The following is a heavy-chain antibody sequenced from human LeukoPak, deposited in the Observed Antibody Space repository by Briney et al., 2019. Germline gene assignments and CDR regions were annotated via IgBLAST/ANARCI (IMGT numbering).Heavy chain of an antibody. CDR2: INHSGST. Sequence: SETPSLTCVVYGGSFSGYYWSWIRQPPGKGLEWIGEINHSGSTNYNPSLKSRVTVSVDTSKNQFSLKLSSVTAADTAVYYCARARRGYSTSWYEDWGQGTLVTVSS. V-gene: IGHV4-34*01. CDR3: ARARRGYSTSWYED. J-gene: IGHJ4*02. CDR1: GGSFSGYY. D-gene: IGHD6-13*01.